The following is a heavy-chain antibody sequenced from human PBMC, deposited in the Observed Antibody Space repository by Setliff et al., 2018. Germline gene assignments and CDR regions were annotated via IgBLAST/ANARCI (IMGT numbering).Heavy chain of an antibody. CDR1: GGSISSYY. Sequence: PSETLSLTCTVSGGSISSYYWSWIRQPPGKGLEWIGSIYHSGSTYYNPSLKSRVAISIDTSKNQFSLKLSSVTAADTAVYYCARGFPRYYDTFDPWGQGTLVTVSS. CDR3: ARGFPRYYDTFDP. V-gene: IGHV4-59*08. D-gene: IGHD3-9*01. J-gene: IGHJ5*02. CDR2: IYHSGST.